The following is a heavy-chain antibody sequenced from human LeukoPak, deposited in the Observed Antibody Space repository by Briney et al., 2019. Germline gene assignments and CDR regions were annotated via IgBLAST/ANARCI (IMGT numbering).Heavy chain of an antibody. J-gene: IGHJ5*02. Sequence: ASVKVSCKASGYTFTSYDIDWVRQATGQGLEWMGWMNPNSGNTGYAQTFQGRVTITRNTSISTAYMELSSLRSEDTAVYYCARATGRYFDWLLVSVGNWFDPWGQGTLVTVSS. CDR1: GYTFTSYD. D-gene: IGHD3-9*01. V-gene: IGHV1-8*03. CDR3: ARATGRYFDWLLVSVGNWFDP. CDR2: MNPNSGNT.